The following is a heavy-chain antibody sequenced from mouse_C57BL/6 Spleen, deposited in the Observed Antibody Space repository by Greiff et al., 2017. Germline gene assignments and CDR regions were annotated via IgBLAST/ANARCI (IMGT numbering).Heavy chain of an antibody. D-gene: IGHD1-1*01. CDR2: IYPGNSDT. J-gene: IGHJ3*01. V-gene: IGHV1-5*01. Sequence: VQLKESGTVLARPGASVKMSCKTSGYTFTSYWMHWVKQRPGQGLEWIGAIYPGNSDTSYNQKFTGKAKLTAVTSASTAYMELSSLTNEDSAVYYCTGYYGSSSWFAYWGQGTLVTVSA. CDR3: TGYYGSSSWFAY. CDR1: GYTFTSYW.